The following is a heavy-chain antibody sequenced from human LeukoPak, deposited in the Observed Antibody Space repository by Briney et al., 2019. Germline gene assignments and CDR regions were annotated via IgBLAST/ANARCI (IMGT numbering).Heavy chain of an antibody. CDR3: ATLTDTNWFDP. V-gene: IGHV3-53*01. Sequence: PGGSLRLSCAASGFTVSSYYMNWVRQAPGEGLEWVSITYVDGDTRYADSVKGPFIISRDNSKNTLFLQMNSLRAEDTAVYYCATLTDTNWFDPWGQGTLVTVSS. CDR2: TYVDGDT. J-gene: IGHJ5*02. CDR1: GFTVSSYY.